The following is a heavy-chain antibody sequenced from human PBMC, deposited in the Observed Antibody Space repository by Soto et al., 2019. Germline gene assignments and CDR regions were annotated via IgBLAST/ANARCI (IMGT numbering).Heavy chain of an antibody. CDR3: AKDQGSSWYEIDY. J-gene: IGHJ4*02. D-gene: IGHD6-13*01. Sequence: GSLRLSCAASGFTVSNNYMTWVRQAPGKGLKWISIIYARGTTYYADSVKGRFTISRDNSDNTLYLHMNNLRAEDTAVYYCAKDQGSSWYEIDYSGEGTLVTVSS. V-gene: IGHV3-53*01. CDR2: IYARGTT. CDR1: GFTVSNNY.